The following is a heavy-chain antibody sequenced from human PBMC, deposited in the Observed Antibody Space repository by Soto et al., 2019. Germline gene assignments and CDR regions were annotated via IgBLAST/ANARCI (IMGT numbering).Heavy chain of an antibody. D-gene: IGHD3-16*02. J-gene: IGHJ4*02. CDR3: ARLVRGAIAFDY. CDR1: GGSISSSSYY. V-gene: IGHV4-39*01. CDR2: IYYSGST. Sequence: QLQLQASGQGLVKPSETLSLTCTVSGGSISSSSYYWGWIRQPPGKGLEWIGSIYYSGSTYYNPSLKSRVTISVDTSKNQFSLKLSSVTAADTAVYYCARLVRGAIAFDYWGQGTLVTVSS.